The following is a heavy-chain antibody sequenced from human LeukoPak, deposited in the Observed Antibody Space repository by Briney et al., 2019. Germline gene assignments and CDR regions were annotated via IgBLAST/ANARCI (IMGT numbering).Heavy chain of an antibody. Sequence: GGSLRLSCAASRFTFSSYGMHWVRQAPGKGLEWVAVIWYNGSNEYYADSVKGRFTISRDNSKNTLYLQMNSLRAEDTAVYYCARDYVSSGYPYYYGMDVWGQGTTVTVSS. CDR1: RFTFSSYG. D-gene: IGHD3-22*01. CDR2: IWYNGSNE. V-gene: IGHV3-33*01. CDR3: ARDYVSSGYPYYYGMDV. J-gene: IGHJ6*02.